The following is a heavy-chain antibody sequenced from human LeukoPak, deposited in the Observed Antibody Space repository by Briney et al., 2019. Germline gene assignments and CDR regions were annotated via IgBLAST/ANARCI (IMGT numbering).Heavy chain of an antibody. D-gene: IGHD3-22*01. CDR3: ARETDGDSSGLTAGYWFDP. CDR1: GGSISGYY. Sequence: SETLSLTCTVSGGSISGYYWGWIRQPPGKGLEWIGSIYHSGSTYYNPSLKSRVTISVDTSKNQFSLKLSSVTAADTAVYYCARETDGDSSGLTAGYWFDPWGQGTLVTVSS. V-gene: IGHV4-38-2*02. CDR2: IYHSGST. J-gene: IGHJ5*02.